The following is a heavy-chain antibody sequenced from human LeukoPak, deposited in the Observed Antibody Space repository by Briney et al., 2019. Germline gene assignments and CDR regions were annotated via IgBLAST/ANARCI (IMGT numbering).Heavy chain of an antibody. D-gene: IGHD6-19*01. CDR3: ARHHSGWSQAGY. Sequence: GESLLLPCWGSHFCFLRYQMGWTRQMPGKGLEWMGIIYPGDSDTRYSPSFQGQVTISADKSISTAYLQWSSLKASDTAMYYCARHHSGWSQAGYWGQGTLVTVSS. CDR1: HFCFLRYQ. J-gene: IGHJ4*02. CDR2: IYPGDSDT. V-gene: IGHV5-51*01.